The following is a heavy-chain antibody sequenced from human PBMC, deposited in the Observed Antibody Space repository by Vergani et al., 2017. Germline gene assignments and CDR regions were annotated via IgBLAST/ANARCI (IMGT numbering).Heavy chain of an antibody. CDR3: ARAGGDYVWGSYRTFDY. J-gene: IGHJ4*02. V-gene: IGHV3-48*04. CDR1: GFTFSSYA. D-gene: IGHD3-16*02. CDR2: ISSSGSTI. Sequence: EVQLLESGGGLVQPGGSLRLSCAASGFTFSSYAMSWVRQAPGKGLEWVSYISSSGSTIYYADSVKGRFTISRDNAKNSLYLQMNSLRAEDTAVYYCARAGGDYVWGSYRTFDYWGQGTLVTVSS.